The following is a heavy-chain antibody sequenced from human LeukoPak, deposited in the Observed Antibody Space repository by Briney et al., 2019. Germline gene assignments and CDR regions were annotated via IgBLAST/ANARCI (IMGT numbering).Heavy chain of an antibody. V-gene: IGHV1-46*01. CDR2: INPSGGST. J-gene: IGHJ6*03. Sequence: ASVKVSCKASGYTFTSYYMHWVRQAPGQGLEWMGIINPSGGSTSYAQKFQGRVTMTRDMSTSTVYMELSSLRSEDTAVYYCARDGGTTGYYYYMDVWGKGTTVTVSS. CDR3: ARDGGTTGYYYYMDV. CDR1: GYTFTSYY. D-gene: IGHD4-11*01.